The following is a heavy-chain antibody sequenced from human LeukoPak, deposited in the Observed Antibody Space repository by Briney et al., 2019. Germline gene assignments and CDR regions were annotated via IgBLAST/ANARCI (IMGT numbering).Heavy chain of an antibody. Sequence: PSETLSLTCAVYGGSFSGYYWSWIRQPPGKGLEWIGEINHSGSTNYNPSLKSRVTISVDTSKNQFSLKLSSVTAADTAVYYCARSKGSRPITMVRGVTTGPLYYYGMDVWGQGTTVTVSS. D-gene: IGHD3-10*01. CDR1: GGSFSGYY. CDR2: INHSGST. J-gene: IGHJ6*02. CDR3: ARSKGSRPITMVRGVTTGPLYYYGMDV. V-gene: IGHV4-34*01.